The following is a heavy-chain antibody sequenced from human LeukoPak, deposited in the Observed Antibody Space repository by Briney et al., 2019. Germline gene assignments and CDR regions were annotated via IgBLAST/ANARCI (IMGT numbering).Heavy chain of an antibody. CDR3: AKSNGYGLVDI. V-gene: IGHV4-59*02. J-gene: IGHJ3*02. CDR1: GGSVNFYY. CDR2: IYYAGGT. D-gene: IGHD3-10*01. Sequence: SETLSLTCTVSGGSVNFYYWSWIRQPPGKGLEWIGHIYYAGGTKYNPSLESRVTISIDTSKNQFSLNLSSVTAADTAVYYCAKSNGYGLVDIWGQGTMVTVSS.